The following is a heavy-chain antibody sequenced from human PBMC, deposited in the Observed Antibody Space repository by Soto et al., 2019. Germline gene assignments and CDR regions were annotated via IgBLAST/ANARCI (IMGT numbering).Heavy chain of an antibody. CDR1: GFTFSSYG. V-gene: IGHV3-30*18. Sequence: PGGSLRLSCAASGFTFSSYGMHWVRQAPGKGLEWVAVISYDGSNKYYADSVKGRFTISRDNSKNTLYLQMNSLRAEDTAVYYCAKDRPDYGGNSVFDYWGQGTLVTVSS. CDR3: AKDRPDYGGNSVFDY. D-gene: IGHD4-17*01. J-gene: IGHJ4*02. CDR2: ISYDGSNK.